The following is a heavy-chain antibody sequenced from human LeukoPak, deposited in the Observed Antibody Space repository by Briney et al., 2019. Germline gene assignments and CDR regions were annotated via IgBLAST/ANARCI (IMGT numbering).Heavy chain of an antibody. V-gene: IGHV4-59*12. Sequence: PETLSPTCNVSGGSTSSYYSSWIRQPPGKGLGWIGYIYYSGSTNYNTSLKSRVTISVDTSKNQFCRKLSSVTAADTAVYYCARANLLVASSHFDYYYYMDVWGKGTTVTVSS. J-gene: IGHJ6*03. CDR2: IYYSGST. CDR1: GGSTSSYY. CDR3: ARANLLVASSHFDYYYYMDV. D-gene: IGHD5-12*01.